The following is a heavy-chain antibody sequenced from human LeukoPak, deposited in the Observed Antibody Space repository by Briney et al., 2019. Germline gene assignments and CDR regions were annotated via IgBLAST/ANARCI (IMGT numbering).Heavy chain of an antibody. CDR2: IYYSGST. D-gene: IGHD6-13*01. V-gene: IGHV4-31*03. Sequence: SETLSLTCTVSGGSISSGGYHWSWIRQHPGKGLEWIGYIYYSGSTYYNPSLKSRVTISVDTSKNQFSLKLSSVTAADTAVYYCARGKASSWYNDYWGQGTLVTVSS. CDR3: ARGKASSWYNDY. J-gene: IGHJ4*02. CDR1: GGSISSGGYH.